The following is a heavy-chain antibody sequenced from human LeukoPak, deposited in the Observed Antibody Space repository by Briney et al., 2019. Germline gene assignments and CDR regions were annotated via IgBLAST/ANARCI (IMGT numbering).Heavy chain of an antibody. Sequence: ASVKVSCKASGYTFTGYYMHWVRQAPGQGLEWMGWIDPNSGGTNYAQKFQGWVTMTRDTSISTAYMELSRLRSDDTAVYYCARRYSSSHDAFDIWGQGTMVTVSS. D-gene: IGHD6-13*01. V-gene: IGHV1-2*04. CDR1: GYTFTGYY. J-gene: IGHJ3*02. CDR3: ARRYSSSHDAFDI. CDR2: IDPNSGGT.